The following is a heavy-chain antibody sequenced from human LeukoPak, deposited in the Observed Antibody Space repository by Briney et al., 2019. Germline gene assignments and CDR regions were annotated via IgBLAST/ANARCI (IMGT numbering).Heavy chain of an antibody. CDR3: ASVDIVATPV. CDR2: IIPILGIA. CDR1: GGTFSSYA. J-gene: IGHJ6*02. V-gene: IGHV1-69*04. D-gene: IGHD5-12*01. Sequence: GASVKLSCKASGGTFSSYAISWGRQAPGQGLEWMGRIIPILGIANYAQKFQGRVTITADKSTSTAYMELSSLRSEDTAVYYCASVDIVATPVWGQGTTVTVSS.